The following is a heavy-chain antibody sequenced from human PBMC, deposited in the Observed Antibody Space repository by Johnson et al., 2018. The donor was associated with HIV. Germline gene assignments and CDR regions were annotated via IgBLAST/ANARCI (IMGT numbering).Heavy chain of an antibody. J-gene: IGHJ3*02. V-gene: IGHV3-30-3*01. CDR2: ISYDGSNK. CDR3: ARTTIFGVVINDAFDI. D-gene: IGHD3-3*01. CDR1: GFTFSSYW. Sequence: QVQLVESGGGLVQPGGSLRLSCAASGFTFSSYWMSWVRQAPGKGLEWVAVISYDGSNKYYADSVKGRFTISRDNSKNTLYLQMNSLRAEDTAVYYCARTTIFGVVINDAFDIWGQGTMVTVSS.